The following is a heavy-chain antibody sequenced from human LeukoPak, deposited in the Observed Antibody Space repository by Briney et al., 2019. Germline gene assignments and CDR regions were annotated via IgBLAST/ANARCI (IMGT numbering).Heavy chain of an antibody. V-gene: IGHV3-48*01. Sequence: PGGSLRLSCAASGFTFSSYSMNWVRQAPGKGLEWVSYISSSSSTICYADSVKGRFTISRDNAKNSLYLQMNSLRAEDTAVYYCARASRALLWFERKRRAYGMDVWGQGTTVTVSS. CDR3: ARASRALLWFERKRRAYGMDV. D-gene: IGHD3-10*01. CDR2: ISSSSSTI. J-gene: IGHJ6*02. CDR1: GFTFSSYS.